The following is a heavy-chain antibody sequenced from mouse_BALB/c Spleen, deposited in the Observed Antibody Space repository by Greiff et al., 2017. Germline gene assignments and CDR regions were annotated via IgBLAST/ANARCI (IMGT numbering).Heavy chain of an antibody. Sequence: EVKLVESGGGLVQPGGSLKLSCAASGFTFSSYGMSWVRQTPDKRLELVATINSNGGSTYYPDSVKGRFTISRDNAKNTLYLQMSSLKSEDTAMYYCARGKGWLLRYAMDYWGQGTSVTVSS. V-gene: IGHV5-6-3*01. CDR2: INSNGGST. D-gene: IGHD2-3*01. J-gene: IGHJ4*01. CDR1: GFTFSSYG. CDR3: ARGKGWLLRYAMDY.